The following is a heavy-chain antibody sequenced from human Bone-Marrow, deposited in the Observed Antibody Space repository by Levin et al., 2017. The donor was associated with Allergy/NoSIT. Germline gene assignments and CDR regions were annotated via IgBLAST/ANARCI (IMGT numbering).Heavy chain of an antibody. Sequence: SETLSLTCTVSGASLTPYYWSWIRQPPGKGLEWIGNVYYSGSSNYSPSLKSRLTISVDTSKNQLFLGLSSVTAADTALYYCARIVWHEGSNWFDPWGQGTLVTVSP. CDR3: ARIVWHEGSNWFDP. V-gene: IGHV4-59*01. CDR1: GASLTPYY. J-gene: IGHJ5*02. CDR2: VYYSGSS. D-gene: IGHD2-15*01.